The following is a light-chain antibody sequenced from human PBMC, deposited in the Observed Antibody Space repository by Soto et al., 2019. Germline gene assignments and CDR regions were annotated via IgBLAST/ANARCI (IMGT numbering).Light chain of an antibody. Sequence: IVMTQSPATLSVSPCQIATLSCRASESVSSHLAWYQQKPGQAPRLLIYDSSTRATGIPARFSGSESGTEFTLTISSLQSEDFAVYYCHHYHNWPMTFGQGTKVDIK. CDR2: DSS. CDR1: ESVSSH. V-gene: IGKV3-15*01. J-gene: IGKJ1*01. CDR3: HHYHNWPMT.